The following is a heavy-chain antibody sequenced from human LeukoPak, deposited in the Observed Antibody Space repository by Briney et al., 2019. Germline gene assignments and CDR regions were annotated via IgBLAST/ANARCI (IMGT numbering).Heavy chain of an antibody. Sequence: GGSLRLSCAASGFTVSSNYMSWVRQAPGKGLEWVSVIYSGGSTSYADSVKGRFTISRDISKNTLYLQMNSLRAEDTAVYYCARERLSMVRGVLDYWGQGTLVTVSS. CDR3: ARERLSMVRGVLDY. J-gene: IGHJ4*02. D-gene: IGHD3-10*01. CDR2: IYSGGST. CDR1: GFTVSSNY. V-gene: IGHV3-53*01.